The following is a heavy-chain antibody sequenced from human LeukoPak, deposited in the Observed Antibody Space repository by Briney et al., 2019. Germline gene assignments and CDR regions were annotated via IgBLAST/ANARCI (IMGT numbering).Heavy chain of an antibody. D-gene: IGHD3-10*01. CDR3: ARDNGGPYGSGSYQYYGMDV. V-gene: IGHV3-11*06. Sequence: GGSLRLSCAASGFTFSDYYMSRIRQAPGKGLEWVSYISSSSSYTNYADSVKGRFTISRDNAKNSLYLQMNSLRAEDTAVYYCARDNGGPYGSGSYQYYGMDVWGKGTTVTVSS. CDR1: GFTFSDYY. J-gene: IGHJ6*04. CDR2: ISSSSSYT.